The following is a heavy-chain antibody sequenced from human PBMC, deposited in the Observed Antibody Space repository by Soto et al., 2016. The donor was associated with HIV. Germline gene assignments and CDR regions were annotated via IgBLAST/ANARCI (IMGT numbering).Heavy chain of an antibody. CDR1: GFTFSDYY. Sequence: QVQLVESGGGLVKPGGSLRLSCAASGFTFSDYYMSWIRQAPGKGLEWVSYISSSSSYTNYADSVKGRFTISRDNAKNSLYLQMNSLRAEDTAVYYCARDRGDYYDSTNAFDIWGQGTMVTVSS. D-gene: IGHD3-22*01. CDR3: ARDRGDYYDSTNAFDI. J-gene: IGHJ3*02. CDR2: ISSSSSYT. V-gene: IGHV3-11*05.